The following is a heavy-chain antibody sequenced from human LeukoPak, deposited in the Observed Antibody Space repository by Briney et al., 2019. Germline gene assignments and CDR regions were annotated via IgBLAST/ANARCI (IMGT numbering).Heavy chain of an antibody. CDR3: ARDFDGPRASDY. D-gene: IGHD4-17*01. V-gene: IGHV3-23*01. J-gene: IGHJ4*02. Sequence: GGSLRLSCAASGFTFSTYAMSWVRQAPGKGLEWVSTISAGSGNTYYAASVKGRFTISRDNSKNTLYLQMSSLRAEDSAVYYCARDFDGPRASDYWGQGISVTVSS. CDR2: ISAGSGNT. CDR1: GFTFSTYA.